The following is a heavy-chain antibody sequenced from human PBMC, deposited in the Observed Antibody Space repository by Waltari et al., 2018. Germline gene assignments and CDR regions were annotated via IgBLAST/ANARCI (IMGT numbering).Heavy chain of an antibody. J-gene: IGHJ3*01. CDR1: GDTFTDTY. Sequence: EVQLLQSGAEVKKPGTPVKISCKVSGDTFTDTYIHWIQQAPGKGLQWMGLLDPEEGQAVDAEKFQGRVTMTADTSIHTAYMELTSLTSEDTAFYYCAAALGGGISASRPFHFWGQGTMITVSS. V-gene: IGHV1-69-2*01. D-gene: IGHD3-10*01. CDR2: LDPEEGQA. CDR3: AAALGGGISASRPFHF.